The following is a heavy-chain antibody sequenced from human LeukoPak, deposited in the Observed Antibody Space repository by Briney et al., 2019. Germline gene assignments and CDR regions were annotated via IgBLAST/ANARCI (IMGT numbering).Heavy chain of an antibody. CDR1: GFTFSGST. Sequence: GGSLRLSCAASGFTFSGSTMHWVRQASGKGLEWVGRIRSKADNYATAYGASVKGRFTISRDDSKNTAYLQMSSLKTEDTALYYCNRQWARAGAGPLDFDLWGQGTLVTVYS. CDR3: NRQWARAGAGPLDFDL. D-gene: IGHD6-13*01. CDR2: IRSKADNYAT. J-gene: IGHJ4*02. V-gene: IGHV3-73*01.